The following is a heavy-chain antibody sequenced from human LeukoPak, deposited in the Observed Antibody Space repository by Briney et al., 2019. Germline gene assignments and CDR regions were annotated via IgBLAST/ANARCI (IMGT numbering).Heavy chain of an antibody. V-gene: IGHV3-21*01. J-gene: IGHJ4*02. CDR3: ARGYYYGSGSYYY. D-gene: IGHD3-10*01. CDR2: ISSSSSYI. Sequence: PGGSLRLSCAASGFTFSSYSMNWVRQAPGKGLEWVSSISSSSSYINYADSVKGRFTISRDNAKNSLYLQMNSLRAEDTAVYYCARGYYYGSGSYYYWGQGTLVTVSS. CDR1: GFTFSSYS.